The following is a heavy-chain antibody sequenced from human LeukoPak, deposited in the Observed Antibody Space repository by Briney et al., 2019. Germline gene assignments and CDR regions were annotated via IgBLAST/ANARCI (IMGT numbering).Heavy chain of an antibody. CDR3: ALQNPYYYDSSGYYYVEH. D-gene: IGHD3-22*01. V-gene: IGHV4-61*05. CDR1: GGSISSSSYY. CDR2: IYYSGST. J-gene: IGHJ1*01. Sequence: PSQSLSLTCTVSGGSISSSSYYWGWSRQPPGKGLEWIGYIYYSGSTNYNPSLKSRVTISVDTSKNQFSLKLSSVTAADTAVYYCALQNPYYYDSSGYYYVEHWGQGTLVTVSS.